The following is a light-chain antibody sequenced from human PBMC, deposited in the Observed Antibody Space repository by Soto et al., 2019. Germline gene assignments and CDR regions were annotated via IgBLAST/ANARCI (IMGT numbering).Light chain of an antibody. J-gene: IGLJ2*01. CDR2: EVN. CDR3: SSYTIASTLV. V-gene: IGLV2-14*01. CDR1: SSDVGGYNF. Sequence: QSALTQPASVYGSPGQSITISCTGTSSDVGGYNFVSWYQQHPGKAPKLVIYEVNSRPSGVSNRFSGSKSDNTASLTISGLQVEDEADYYCSSYTIASTLVFGGGTQLTVL.